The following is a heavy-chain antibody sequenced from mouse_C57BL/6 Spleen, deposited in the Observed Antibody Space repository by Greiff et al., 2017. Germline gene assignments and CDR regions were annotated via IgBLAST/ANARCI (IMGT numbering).Heavy chain of an antibody. Sequence: QVQLQQSGAELVKPGASVKLSCKASGYTFTEYSIHWVKQRSGQGLEWIGWFYPGSGSTNYNEKFKDKATLTADKSSSTVYMELSSLTSEDSAVYFCARQKTLLNPGYFDYWGQGTTLTVSS. V-gene: IGHV1-62-2*01. CDR2: FYPGSGST. CDR3: ARQKTLLNPGYFDY. CDR1: GYTFTEYS. D-gene: IGHD2-1*01. J-gene: IGHJ2*01.